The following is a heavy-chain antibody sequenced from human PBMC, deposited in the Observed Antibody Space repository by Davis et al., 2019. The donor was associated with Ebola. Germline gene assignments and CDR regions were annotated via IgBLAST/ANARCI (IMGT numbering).Heavy chain of an antibody. CDR2: IRSKANSYAT. V-gene: IGHV3-73*01. CDR1: GFTFSGSA. Sequence: PAGSLRLSCAASGFTFSGSAMHWVRRASGKGLEWVGRIRSKANSYATAYAASVKGRFTISRDDSKNTAYLQMNSLKTEDTAVYYCNTPGDSSGDYWGQGTLVTVSS. J-gene: IGHJ4*02. D-gene: IGHD3-22*01. CDR3: NTPGDSSGDY.